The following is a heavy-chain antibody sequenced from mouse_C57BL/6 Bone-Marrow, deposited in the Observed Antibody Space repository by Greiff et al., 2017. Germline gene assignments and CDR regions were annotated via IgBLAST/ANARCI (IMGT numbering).Heavy chain of an antibody. V-gene: IGHV5-6*01. D-gene: IGHD2-3*01. CDR2: ISSGGSYT. J-gene: IGHJ3*01. Sequence: EVMLVESGGDLVKPGGSLKLSCAASGFTFSSYGMSWVRQTPDKRLEWVATISSGGSYTYSPDSVKGRFTISRDNAKNTLYLQMSSLKSEDTALYYCERHGGWLSWFAYWGQGTLVTVSA. CDR1: GFTFSSYG. CDR3: ERHGGWLSWFAY.